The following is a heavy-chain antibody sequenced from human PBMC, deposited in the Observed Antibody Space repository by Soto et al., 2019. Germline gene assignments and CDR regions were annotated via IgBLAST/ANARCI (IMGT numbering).Heavy chain of an antibody. CDR1: GFTFSDSY. J-gene: IGHJ6*02. D-gene: IGHD3-22*01. CDR2: ITFSGNTV. Sequence: TGGSLRLSCAASGFTFSDSYMSWIRQAPGKGLEWISYITFSGNTVYYADSLKGRFTISRDNAKNSLYLQMNSLRAEDTAVYYCARGWLSGYYGMDVWGQGTTVTVSS. CDR3: ARGWLSGYYGMDV. V-gene: IGHV3-11*01.